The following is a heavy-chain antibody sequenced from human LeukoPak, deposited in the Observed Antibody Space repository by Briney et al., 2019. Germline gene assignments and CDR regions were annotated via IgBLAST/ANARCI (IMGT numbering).Heavy chain of an antibody. CDR2: IRSKANSYAT. CDR3: TRQGRGSGIAAAGPGHYYYYMDV. D-gene: IGHD6-13*01. V-gene: IGHV3-73*01. Sequence: PGGSLRLSCAASGFTFSGSAMHWVRQASGKGLEWVGRIRSKANSYATAYAASVKGRFTISRDDSKNTAYLQMNSLKTEDTAVYYCTRQGRGSGIAAAGPGHYYYYMDVWGKGTTVTVSS. CDR1: GFTFSGSA. J-gene: IGHJ6*03.